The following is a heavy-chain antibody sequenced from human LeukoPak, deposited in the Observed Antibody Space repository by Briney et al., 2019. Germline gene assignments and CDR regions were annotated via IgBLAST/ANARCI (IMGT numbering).Heavy chain of an antibody. Sequence: GGSLRLSCAASGFTVSSNYMSWVRQAPGKGLEWVSVIYSGGSTYYADSVKGRFTISRDNSKNTLYLQMNSLRAEDTAVYYCAKGRGWEASYYYYYMDVWGKGTTVTISS. CDR2: IYSGGST. J-gene: IGHJ6*03. D-gene: IGHD1-26*01. V-gene: IGHV3-53*05. CDR1: GFTVSSNY. CDR3: AKGRGWEASYYYYYMDV.